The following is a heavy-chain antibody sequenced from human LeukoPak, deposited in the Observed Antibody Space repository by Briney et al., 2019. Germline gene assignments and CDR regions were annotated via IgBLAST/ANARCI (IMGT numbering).Heavy chain of an antibody. J-gene: IGHJ4*02. D-gene: IGHD1-26*01. CDR2: ISGSGFST. Sequence: GGSLRLSCAASGLTFSSYGMSWVRQAPGKGLEWVSGISGSGFSTYSADSVKGRFTISRDNSKNTLYLQMNSLRAEDTAVYYCAKDRPYGSYYYFDYWGQGTLVTVSS. CDR3: AKDRPYGSYYYFDY. V-gene: IGHV3-23*01. CDR1: GLTFSSYG.